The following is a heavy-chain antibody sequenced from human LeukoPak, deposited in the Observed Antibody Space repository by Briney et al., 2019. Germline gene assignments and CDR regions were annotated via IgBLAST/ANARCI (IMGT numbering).Heavy chain of an antibody. CDR2: ISGSGGST. CDR1: GFTFSTYA. Sequence: GGSLRLSCAASGFTFSTYAMTWVRQAPGKGLEWVSTISGSGGSTYAASVKGRFTISRDNAKNTFYLEMNSLRVEDTAIYYCAQEIGYCSGGICYSLEYFLNWGQGTLVIVSS. V-gene: IGHV3-23*01. D-gene: IGHD2-15*01. J-gene: IGHJ1*01. CDR3: AQEIGYCSGGICYSLEYFLN.